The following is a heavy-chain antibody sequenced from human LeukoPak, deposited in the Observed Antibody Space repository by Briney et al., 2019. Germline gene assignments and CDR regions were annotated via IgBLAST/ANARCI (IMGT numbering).Heavy chain of an antibody. Sequence: SETLSLTCTVSGGSISSGSYYWSWIRQPAGKGLEWIGRIYTSGSTNYNPSLKSRVTISVDTSKNQFSLKLGSVTAADTAVYYCARVSLDSSGYSTPGAYYYYYYMDVWGKGTTVTISS. CDR2: IYTSGST. J-gene: IGHJ6*03. CDR1: GGSISSGSYY. V-gene: IGHV4-61*02. CDR3: ARVSLDSSGYSTPGAYYYYYYMDV. D-gene: IGHD3-22*01.